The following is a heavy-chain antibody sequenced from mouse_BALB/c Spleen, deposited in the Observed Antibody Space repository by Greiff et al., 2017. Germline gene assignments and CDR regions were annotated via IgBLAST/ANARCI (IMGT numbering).Heavy chain of an antibody. V-gene: IGHV1-5*01. D-gene: IGHD3-1*01. CDR1: GYTFTSYW. Sequence: VQLKQSGAGLVKPGASVKLSCKASGYTFTSYWMHWVKQRPGQGLEWIGAIYPGNSDTSYNQKFKGKAKLTAVTSTSTAYMELSSLTNEDSAVYYCTSRALAWFAYWGQGTLVTVSA. J-gene: IGHJ3*01. CDR2: IYPGNSDT. CDR3: TSRALAWFAY.